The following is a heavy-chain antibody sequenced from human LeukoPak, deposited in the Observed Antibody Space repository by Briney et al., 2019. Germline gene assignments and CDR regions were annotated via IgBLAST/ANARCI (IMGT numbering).Heavy chain of an antibody. CDR1: GFTFSSYA. V-gene: IGHV3-23*01. CDR3: AKGYYDYVWGSYYFDY. J-gene: IGHJ4*02. Sequence: GGSLRLSCAASGFTFSSYAMSWVRQAPGKGLEWVSAISGSGGSTYYADSVKGRFTISRDNSRDTLYLQMNSLRAEDTAVYYCAKGYYDYVWGSYYFDYWGQGTLITVSS. CDR2: ISGSGGST. D-gene: IGHD3-16*01.